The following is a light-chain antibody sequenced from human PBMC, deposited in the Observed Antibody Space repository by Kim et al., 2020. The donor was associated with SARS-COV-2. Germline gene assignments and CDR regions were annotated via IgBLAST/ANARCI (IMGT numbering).Light chain of an antibody. CDR2: DTS. CDR3: QQYASLPRT. Sequence: SPGERATLSCRASQSISNNYLAWYQQKPGQAPRLLIHDTSTRATGITDRFSGSGSGTDFTLTISGLEPEDFAVYYCQQYASLPRTFGQGTKVDIK. V-gene: IGKV3-20*01. CDR1: QSISNNY. J-gene: IGKJ1*01.